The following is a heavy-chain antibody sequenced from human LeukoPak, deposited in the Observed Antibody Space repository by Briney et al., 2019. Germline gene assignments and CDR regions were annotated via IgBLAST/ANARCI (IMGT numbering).Heavy chain of an antibody. CDR2: IIPILGIA. CDR1: GGTFTSYA. J-gene: IGHJ6*02. V-gene: IGHV1-69*04. CDR3: ARGYYDILTGYSNYYGMDV. Sequence: SVTVSCTASGGTFTSYAISWVRQAPGQGLEWMGRIIPILGIANYAQKFQGRVTITADKSTSIAYMELSSLRSEDTAVYYCARGYYDILTGYSNYYGMDVWGQGTTVTVSS. D-gene: IGHD3-9*01.